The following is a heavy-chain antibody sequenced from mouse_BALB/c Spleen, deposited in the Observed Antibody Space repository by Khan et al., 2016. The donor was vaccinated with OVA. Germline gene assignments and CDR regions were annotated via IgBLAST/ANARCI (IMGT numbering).Heavy chain of an antibody. V-gene: IGHV1-63*02. Sequence: VQLQESGAELVRPGTSVKMSCKAAGYTFTNYWIGWVKQRPGHGLEWIGDIYPGGGYTNYNEKFKGKATLTADTSSSTAYMQLSSLTSEDSAVYYCARRGAARATGDYFDYWGQGTSLTVSA. CDR1: GYTFTNYW. CDR2: IYPGGGYT. CDR3: ARRGAARATGDYFDY. J-gene: IGHJ2*03. D-gene: IGHD3-1*01.